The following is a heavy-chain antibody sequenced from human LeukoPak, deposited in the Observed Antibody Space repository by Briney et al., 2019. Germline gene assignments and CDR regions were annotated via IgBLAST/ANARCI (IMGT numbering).Heavy chain of an antibody. D-gene: IGHD3-22*01. CDR2: IYSGGST. CDR3: ARHSSGYFKYYFDY. Sequence: PGGSLRLSCAASGFTVSSNYMSWVRRAPGKGLEWVSVIYSGGSTYYADSAKGRFTISRDNSKNTLYLQMNSLRAEDTAVYYCARHSSGYFKYYFDYWGQGTLVTVSS. V-gene: IGHV3-53*01. J-gene: IGHJ4*02. CDR1: GFTVSSNY.